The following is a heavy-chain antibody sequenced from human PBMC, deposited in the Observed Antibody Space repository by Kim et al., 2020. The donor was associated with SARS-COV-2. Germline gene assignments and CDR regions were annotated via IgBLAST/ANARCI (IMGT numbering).Heavy chain of an antibody. V-gene: IGHV4-39*01. Sequence: SETLSLTCTVSGGSISSSSYYWGWIRQPPGKGLEWIGSIYYSGSTYYNPSLKSRVTISVDTSKNQFSLKLSSVTAADTAVYYCARQKGCSSTSCYVEEDWFDPWGQGILVTVSS. D-gene: IGHD2-2*01. CDR3: ARQKGCSSTSCYVEEDWFDP. CDR1: GGSISSSSYY. CDR2: IYYSGST. J-gene: IGHJ5*02.